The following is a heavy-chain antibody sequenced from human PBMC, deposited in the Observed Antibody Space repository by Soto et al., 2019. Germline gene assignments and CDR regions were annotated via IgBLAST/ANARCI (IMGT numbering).Heavy chain of an antibody. CDR2: IDWDDDK. Sequence: TLSLTCTVSGGSISGYYWSWIRQPPGKALEWLALIDWDDDKYYSTSLKTRLTISKDTSKNQVVLTMTNMDPVDTATYYCAWSVDIVATIRIRYVMDVWGQGTTVTVS. J-gene: IGHJ6*02. V-gene: IGHV2-70*01. CDR3: AWSVDIVATIRIRYVMDV. CDR1: GGSISGYY. D-gene: IGHD5-12*01.